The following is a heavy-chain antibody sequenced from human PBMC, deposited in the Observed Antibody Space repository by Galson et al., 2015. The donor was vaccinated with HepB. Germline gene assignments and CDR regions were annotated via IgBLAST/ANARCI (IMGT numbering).Heavy chain of an antibody. CDR3: ATGAPYSSYYFDF. Sequence: SLRLSCAASGFTIRNYGMHWVRQAPGKGLEWVAVISYDGSKTYYAESVEGRLTISKDNSKDTLYLQINSLRPEDTAVYYCATGAPYSSYYFDFWGQGTLVTVSS. CDR2: ISYDGSKT. CDR1: GFTIRNYG. J-gene: IGHJ4*02. D-gene: IGHD4-11*01. V-gene: IGHV3-30*03.